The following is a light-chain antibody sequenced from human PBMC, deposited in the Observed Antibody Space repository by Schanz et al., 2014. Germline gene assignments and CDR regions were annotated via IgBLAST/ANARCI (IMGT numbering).Light chain of an antibody. Sequence: EIVMTQSPATLSVSPGERATLSCRASQSVSSNLAWYQQKPGQAPRLLMSGVHDRASGIPDRFSGSGSETDFSLTINSLQSDDFAVYHCHQYEKWPPWTFGQGTKVEI. J-gene: IGKJ1*01. V-gene: IGKV3D-15*01. CDR3: HQYEKWPPWT. CDR2: GVH. CDR1: QSVSSN.